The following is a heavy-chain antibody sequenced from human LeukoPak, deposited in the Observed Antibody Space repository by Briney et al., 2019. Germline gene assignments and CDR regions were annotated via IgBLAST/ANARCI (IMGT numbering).Heavy chain of an antibody. CDR1: GFTFSSYA. Sequence: PGGSLRLSCAASGFTFSSYAMHWVRQAPGKGLEWVAVISYDGSNKYYADSVKGRFTISRDNSKSTLYLQMNSLRAEDTAVYYCARDGRPYSGYDSYNWFDPWGQGTLVTVSS. V-gene: IGHV3-30-3*01. CDR3: ARDGRPYSGYDSYNWFDP. CDR2: ISYDGSNK. J-gene: IGHJ5*02. D-gene: IGHD5-12*01.